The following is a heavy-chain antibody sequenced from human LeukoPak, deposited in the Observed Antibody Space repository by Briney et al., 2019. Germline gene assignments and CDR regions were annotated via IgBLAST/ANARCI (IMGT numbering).Heavy chain of an antibody. D-gene: IGHD2-21*02. CDR3: ARVEQVCGGDCNDAFDI. Sequence: SETLSLTCTVSGGSISSYYWGWIRQPPGKGLEWIGYIYYSGSTNYNPSLKSRVTISVDTSKNQFSLNLNSVTAADTAVYYCARVEQVCGGDCNDAFDIWGQGTMVTVSS. J-gene: IGHJ3*02. V-gene: IGHV4-59*01. CDR1: GGSISSYY. CDR2: IYYSGST.